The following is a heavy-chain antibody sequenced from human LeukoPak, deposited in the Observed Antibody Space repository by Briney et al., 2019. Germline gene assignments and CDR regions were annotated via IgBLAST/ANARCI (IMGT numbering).Heavy chain of an antibody. CDR3: ARDKTTTFAWFDP. Sequence: SETLSLTCTVSGGSISSGFYYWSWIRQPAGKGLEWIGRIYTSGSTNYNPSLKSRISISVDTSKNQFSLKLSSVTAADTAVYYCARDKTTTFAWFDPWGQGTLVTVSS. CDR2: IYTSGST. CDR1: GGSISSGFYY. D-gene: IGHD1-1*01. V-gene: IGHV4-61*02. J-gene: IGHJ5*02.